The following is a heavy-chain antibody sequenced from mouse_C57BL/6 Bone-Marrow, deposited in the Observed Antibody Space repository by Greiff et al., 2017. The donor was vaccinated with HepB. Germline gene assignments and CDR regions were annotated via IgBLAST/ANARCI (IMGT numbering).Heavy chain of an antibody. J-gene: IGHJ4*01. D-gene: IGHD2-1*01. Sequence: EVKLMESGGDLVKPGGSLKLSCAASGFTFSSYGMSWVRQTPDKRLEWVATISSGGSYTYYPDSVKGRFTISRDNAKNTLYLQMSSLKSEDTAMYYCARRDYGNCERYAMDYWGQGTSVTVSS. CDR1: GFTFSSYG. V-gene: IGHV5-6*02. CDR3: ARRDYGNCERYAMDY. CDR2: ISSGGSYT.